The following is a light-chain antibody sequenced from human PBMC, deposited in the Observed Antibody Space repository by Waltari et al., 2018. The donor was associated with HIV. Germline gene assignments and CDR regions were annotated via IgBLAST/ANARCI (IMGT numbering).Light chain of an antibody. CDR1: QNTGRW. CDR2: EAS. J-gene: IGKJ4*01. Sequence: DTQMTQSPSTLSASIGARVTITCRSRQNTGRWLAWYQQKPGKAPNLLMYEASILETGVPSRFSGSGFGTEFTLTISGLQPDDFATYYCQQNNGLFGPGTKVE. CDR3: QQNNGL. V-gene: IGKV1-5*01.